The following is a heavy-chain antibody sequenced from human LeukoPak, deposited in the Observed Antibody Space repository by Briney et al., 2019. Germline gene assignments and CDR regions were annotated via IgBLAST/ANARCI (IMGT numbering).Heavy chain of an antibody. CDR2: SATTKPNSCTT. Sequence: GGSLGLSCAGAGFSIADHHMDWVRQAPGTGLEWIGRSATTKPNSCTTQYAASVRGRFTISRDDSQNSLYLHLNSLKTEDTAVYYCVRVVTTRSGWYHFDNWGLGTLVSVSS. CDR1: GFSIADHH. J-gene: IGHJ4*02. CDR3: VRVVTTRSGWYHFDN. D-gene: IGHD6-13*01. V-gene: IGHV3-72*01.